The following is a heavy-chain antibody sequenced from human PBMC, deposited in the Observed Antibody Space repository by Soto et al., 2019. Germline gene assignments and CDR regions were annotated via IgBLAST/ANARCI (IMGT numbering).Heavy chain of an antibody. CDR3: ARGIATLPVFAFDI. V-gene: IGHV2-5*01. CDR1: GFSLSTSGVG. D-gene: IGHD6-6*01. J-gene: IGHJ3*02. CDR2: IYWSGDE. Sequence: QGTLKESGPTLVKPTQTLTLTCSFSGFSLSTSGVGVGWIRQSPGKALEWLALIYWSGDEHYRPSLKSRLSITKDPSKNHVVLIMTDMDPVDTATYYCARGIATLPVFAFDIWGQGTMVTVSS.